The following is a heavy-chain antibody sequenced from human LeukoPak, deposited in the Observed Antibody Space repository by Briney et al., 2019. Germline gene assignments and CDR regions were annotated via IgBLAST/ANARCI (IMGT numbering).Heavy chain of an antibody. CDR2: VSGSGRKT. CDR3: ATQIVGAYQTLYYFDY. D-gene: IGHD1-26*01. V-gene: IGHV3-23*01. Sequence: PGGSLRLSCAASGFTFSAYGMSWVRQTPGKGLEWVSGVSGSGRKTDYADSVKGRFTISRDNSKNTLYLQMNSLRAEDTAVYYCATQIVGAYQTLYYFDYWGQGTLVTVSS. CDR1: GFTFSAYG. J-gene: IGHJ4*02.